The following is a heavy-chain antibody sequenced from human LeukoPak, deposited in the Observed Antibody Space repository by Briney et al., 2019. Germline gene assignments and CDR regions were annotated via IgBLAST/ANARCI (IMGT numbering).Heavy chain of an antibody. D-gene: IGHD3-10*01. J-gene: IGHJ4*02. Sequence: SETLSLTCTVSGYSINSGYYWVWIRQPPGKGLEWIGSIYRSGSTNYNPSLKSRVTISVDTSKNQFSLKVSSVTAADTAVYYCARAYGSGSRGVPLNYWGQGTLVTVSS. CDR1: GYSINSGYY. CDR2: IYRSGST. CDR3: ARAYGSGSRGVPLNY. V-gene: IGHV4-38-2*02.